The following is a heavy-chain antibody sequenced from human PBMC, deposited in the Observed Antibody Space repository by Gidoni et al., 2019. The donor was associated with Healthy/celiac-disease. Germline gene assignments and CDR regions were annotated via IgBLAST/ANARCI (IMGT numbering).Heavy chain of an antibody. Sequence: QVQLVQSGAEVKKPGSSVKVSCKASGGTFSSYAISWVRQAPGQGLEWMGGIIPIFGTANYAQKFQGRVTITADESTSTAYMELSSLRSEDTAVYYCARDRPYCSSTSCYTSYYYYMDVWGKGTTVTVSS. CDR2: IIPIFGTA. V-gene: IGHV1-69*01. CDR3: ARDRPYCSSTSCYTSYYYYMDV. CDR1: GGTFSSYA. D-gene: IGHD2-2*02. J-gene: IGHJ6*03.